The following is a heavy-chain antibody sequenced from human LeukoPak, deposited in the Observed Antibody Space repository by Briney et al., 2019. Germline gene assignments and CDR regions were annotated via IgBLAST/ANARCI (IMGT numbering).Heavy chain of an antibody. CDR2: INHSGST. Sequence: SETLALTCAVYGGSFSGYYWSWIRQPPGKGLEWIGEINHSGSTNYNPSLKSRVTMSVDTSKNQFSLKLSSVTAADTAVYYCASNYYDSSGYYPEFDYWGQGTLVTVSS. V-gene: IGHV4-34*01. J-gene: IGHJ4*02. CDR1: GGSFSGYY. D-gene: IGHD3-22*01. CDR3: ASNYYDSSGYYPEFDY.